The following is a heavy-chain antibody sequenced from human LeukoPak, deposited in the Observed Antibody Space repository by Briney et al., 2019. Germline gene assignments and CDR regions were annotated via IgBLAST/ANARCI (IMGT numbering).Heavy chain of an antibody. CDR1: GFTFSSSD. D-gene: IGHD6-13*01. V-gene: IGHV3-33*08. CDR3: ARHSSSAWYYFDL. CDR2: IWHLGGET. J-gene: IGHJ4*02. Sequence: GGSLRLSCAASGFTFSSSDMHWVRQAPGKGLEWVAIIWHLGGETYYGDSVKGRFTISRDNSKNTLYLQMNSLGAEDTAVYYCARHSSSAWYYFDLWGQGTLVTVSS.